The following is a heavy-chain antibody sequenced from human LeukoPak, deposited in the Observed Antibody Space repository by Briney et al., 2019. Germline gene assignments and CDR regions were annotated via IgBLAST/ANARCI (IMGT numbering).Heavy chain of an antibody. CDR2: ISDSGGTT. CDR3: AKDARRSSGWYFFDH. D-gene: IGHD6-19*01. V-gene: IGHV3-23*01. J-gene: IGHJ4*02. CDR1: GFTFSNLA. Sequence: PGGSLRLSCVASGFTFSNLAMGWVRQAPGKGLEWVSVISDSGGTTYYADSVKGRSTISRDNSRNTLYLQMNSLRVEDTAVYYCAKDARRSSGWYFFDHWGQGTLVTVSS.